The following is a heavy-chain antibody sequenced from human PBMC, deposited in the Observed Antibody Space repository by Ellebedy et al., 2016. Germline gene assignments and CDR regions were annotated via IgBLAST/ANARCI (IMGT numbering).Heavy chain of an antibody. D-gene: IGHD5-24*01. Sequence: GGSLRLXXAASGFTLSSFGMSWVRQSPGKGLEWVSFISTSSSFIHYADSVKGRFTVSRDNARKSLFLEMNSLRAEDTAVYYCARVAEMAGKLYAPFDYWGQGTLVTVPS. V-gene: IGHV3-21*01. CDR3: ARVAEMAGKLYAPFDY. CDR1: GFTLSSFG. CDR2: ISTSSSFI. J-gene: IGHJ4*02.